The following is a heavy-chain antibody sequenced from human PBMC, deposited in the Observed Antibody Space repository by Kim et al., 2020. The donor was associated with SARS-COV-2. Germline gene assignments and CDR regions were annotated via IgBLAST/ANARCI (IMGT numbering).Heavy chain of an antibody. CDR3: AKDYSVCIDY. J-gene: IGHJ4*02. Sequence: GGSLRLSCAASGFTFSSYGMHWVRQAPGKGLEWVAVISYDGSNKYYADSVKGRFTISRDNSKNTLYLQMNSLRAEDTAVYYCAKDYSVCIDYWGQGTLVTASS. CDR1: GFTFSSYG. V-gene: IGHV3-30*18. D-gene: IGHD1-26*01. CDR2: ISYDGSNK.